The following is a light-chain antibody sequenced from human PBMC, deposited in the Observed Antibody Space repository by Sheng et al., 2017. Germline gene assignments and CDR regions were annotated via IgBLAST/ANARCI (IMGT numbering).Light chain of an antibody. CDR1: QPIYNY. Sequence: DIKMTQSPSSLSASVGDRVTITCRASQPIYNYLNWYQQKPGKAPKLLIYAASSLESGVPSRFSGSGSGTDFTLTISSLQPEDFATYYCQQSDSIPITFGQGTRLEI. CDR2: AAS. V-gene: IGKV1-39*01. J-gene: IGKJ5*01. CDR3: QQSDSIPIT.